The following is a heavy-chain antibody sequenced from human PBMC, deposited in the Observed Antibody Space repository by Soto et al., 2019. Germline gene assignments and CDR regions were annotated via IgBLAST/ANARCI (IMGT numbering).Heavy chain of an antibody. CDR3: AKEEREQQVVYDAFDM. J-gene: IGHJ3*02. CDR2: ISGSGVTT. D-gene: IGHD6-13*01. Sequence: EVQLVEAGGGLVQPGGSLRVSCAASGFTFSSHAMSWVRQAPGKGLEWVSSISGSGVTTDYADSVKGRFTISRDNSQKMLYLQMNSLRAGDTAVYYCAKEEREQQVVYDAFDMWGQGTMVIVSS. CDR1: GFTFSSHA. V-gene: IGHV3-23*04.